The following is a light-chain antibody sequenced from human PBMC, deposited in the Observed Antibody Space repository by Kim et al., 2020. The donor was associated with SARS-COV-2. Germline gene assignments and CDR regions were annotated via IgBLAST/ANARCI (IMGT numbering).Light chain of an antibody. CDR3: QQYSSSPAT. CDR2: GAS. CDR1: QSGSSNY. Sequence: SPGERATLGCRPSQSGSSNYLAWYQQKPGHAPRLLIYGASSRATGIPDRFSGSGSGTDFALTITRLEPEDCAVYYCQQYSSSPATFGQGTKVDIK. V-gene: IGKV3-20*01. J-gene: IGKJ1*01.